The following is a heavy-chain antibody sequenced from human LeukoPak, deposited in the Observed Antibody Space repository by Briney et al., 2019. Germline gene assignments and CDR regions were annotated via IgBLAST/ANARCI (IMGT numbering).Heavy chain of an antibody. CDR2: IYYSGST. D-gene: IGHD5-24*01. CDR1: GYSISSGYY. Sequence: SETLSLTCTVSGYSISSGYYWGWIRQPPGKGLEWIGSIYYSGSTYYNPSLKSRVTISVDTSKNQFSLKLSSVTAADTAVYYCARSLRGKMATIRGLGYYYMDVWGKGTTVTVSS. J-gene: IGHJ6*03. V-gene: IGHV4-38-2*02. CDR3: ARSLRGKMATIRGLGYYYMDV.